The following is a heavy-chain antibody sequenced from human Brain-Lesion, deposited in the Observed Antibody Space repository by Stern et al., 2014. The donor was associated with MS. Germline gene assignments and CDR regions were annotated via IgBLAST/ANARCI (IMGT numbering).Heavy chain of an antibody. CDR1: GGSISSSTYY. Sequence: MQLVESGPGLVKPSETLSLTCTVSGGSISSSTYYWAWIRQPPGKGLEWIGNIYYSGFTYYNPSHKSRVTKAVDVSRNQFSLKLSSVTAADTAIYYCARHDSVPRPSQLYSARDRGPGYFDYWGQGTLVTVSS. J-gene: IGHJ4*02. CDR3: ARHDSVPRPSQLYSARDRGPGYFDY. V-gene: IGHV4-39*01. D-gene: IGHD1-26*01. CDR2: IYYSGFT.